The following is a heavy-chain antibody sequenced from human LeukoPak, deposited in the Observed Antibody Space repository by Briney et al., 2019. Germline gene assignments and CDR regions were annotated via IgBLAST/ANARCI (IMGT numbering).Heavy chain of an antibody. CDR2: IWPGDSDT. CDR1: GYSFTTYW. V-gene: IGHV5-51*01. J-gene: IGHJ4*02. Sequence: GESLQISCKGSGYSFTTYWIAWVRQMPGKGLEWMGIIWPGDSDTRYSPSFQGRVTISADKTISAAYLQWSSLKASDSAIYYCARKGRDSSGLYYFDYWGQGTLVTVSS. D-gene: IGHD3-22*01. CDR3: ARKGRDSSGLYYFDY.